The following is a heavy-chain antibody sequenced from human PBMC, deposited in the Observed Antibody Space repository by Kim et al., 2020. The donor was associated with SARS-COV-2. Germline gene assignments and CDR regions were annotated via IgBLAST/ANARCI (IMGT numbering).Heavy chain of an antibody. D-gene: IGHD3-22*01. CDR1: GYTFTSYA. V-gene: IGHV7-4-1*02. CDR3: ARERWEYYFESNEVDDAFDI. CDR2: INTNTGNP. Sequence: ASVKVSCKASGYTFTSYAMNWVRQPPGQGLEWMGWINTNTGNPTYAQGFTGRFVFSLDTSVSTAYLQISSLKAEDTAVYYCARERWEYYFESNEVDDAFDIWGQGTMVTVSS. J-gene: IGHJ3*02.